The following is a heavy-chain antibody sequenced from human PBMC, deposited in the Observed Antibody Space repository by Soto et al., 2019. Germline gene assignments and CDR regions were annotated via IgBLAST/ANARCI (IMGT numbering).Heavy chain of an antibody. J-gene: IGHJ4*02. CDR2: HIPIFGIA. V-gene: IGHV1-69*02. CDR3: ASPIVALTN. Sequence: QVQLVQSGAEVKKPGSSVKVSCTASGGTFSSLTMSWVRQAPGQGPEWMGRHIPIFGIANYAQKFQGRVTITADKSTNTSYMELTSLSSEDTAIYYCASPIVALTNWGQGTLVTLSS. CDR1: GGTFSSLT. D-gene: IGHD5-12*01.